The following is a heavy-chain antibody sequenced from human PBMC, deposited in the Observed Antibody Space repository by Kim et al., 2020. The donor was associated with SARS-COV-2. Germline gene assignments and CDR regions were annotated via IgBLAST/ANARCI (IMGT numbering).Heavy chain of an antibody. Sequence: ASVKVSCKVSGYTLTELSMHWVRQAPGKGLEWMGGFDPEDGETIYAQKFQGRVTMTEDTSTDTAYMGLSSLRSEDTAVYYCATSPAIAAAVNWFDPWGQGTLVTVSS. J-gene: IGHJ5*02. CDR2: FDPEDGET. D-gene: IGHD6-13*01. CDR1: GYTLTELS. V-gene: IGHV1-24*01. CDR3: ATSPAIAAAVNWFDP.